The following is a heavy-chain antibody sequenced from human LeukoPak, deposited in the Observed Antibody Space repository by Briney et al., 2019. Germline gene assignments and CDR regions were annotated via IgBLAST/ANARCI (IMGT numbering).Heavy chain of an antibody. CDR3: ARGYCSGGSCYPRGNWFDP. CDR2: IYYSGSA. CDR1: GYPISNSNW. J-gene: IGHJ5*02. V-gene: IGHV4-28*03. D-gene: IGHD2-15*01. Sequence: SDTLSLTCTVSGYPISNSNWWGWIRQPPGKGLEWIGYIYYSGSAYYNASLKSRVTLSVDSSKNQFSLELSSVTAVDTAIYYCARGYCSGGSCYPRGNWFDPWGQGTLVIVSS.